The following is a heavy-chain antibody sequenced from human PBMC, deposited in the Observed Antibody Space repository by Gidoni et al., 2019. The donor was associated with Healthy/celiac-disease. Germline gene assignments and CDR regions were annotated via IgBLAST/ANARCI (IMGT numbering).Heavy chain of an antibody. CDR2: INPSDSYT. V-gene: IGHV5-10-1*03. CDR1: GYSFTSYW. CDR3: AKEGYCSSTSCYTGWFDP. D-gene: IGHD2-2*02. Sequence: EVQLEQSGPQVKKPGESLRIACKGSGYSFTSYWNSWVRQMPGKGLVWMGRINPSDSYTNNSPSFQGHATIYADKSISTANLQWSRLKASGTAMYYCAKEGYCSSTSCYTGWFDPWGQGTLVTVSS. J-gene: IGHJ5*02.